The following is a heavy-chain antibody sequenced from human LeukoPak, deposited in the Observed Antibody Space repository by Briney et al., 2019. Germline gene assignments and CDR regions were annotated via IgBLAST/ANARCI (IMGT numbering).Heavy chain of an antibody. V-gene: IGHV3-49*04. CDR1: GFTFGDYA. CDR2: IRSKAYGGTT. D-gene: IGHD3-3*01. J-gene: IGHJ6*03. Sequence: PGGSLRLSCTASGFTFGDYAMSWVGQAPGKGLEWVGFIRSKAYGGTTEYAASVKGRFTISRDDSKSIAYLQMNSLKTEDTAVYYCTRPNEVFGVVIVHYMDVWGKGTTVTVSS. CDR3: TRPNEVFGVVIVHYMDV.